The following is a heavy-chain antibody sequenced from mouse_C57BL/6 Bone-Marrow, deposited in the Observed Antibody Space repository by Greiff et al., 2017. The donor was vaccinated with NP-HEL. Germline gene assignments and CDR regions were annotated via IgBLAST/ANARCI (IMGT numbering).Heavy chain of an antibody. V-gene: IGHV1-55*01. J-gene: IGHJ3*01. CDR1: GYTFTSYW. CDR3: ARQLRPFAY. Sequence: QVHVKQPGAELVKPGASVKMSCKASGYTFTSYWITWVKQRPGQGLEWIGDIYPGSGSTNYNEKFKSKATLTVDTSSSTAYMQLSRLTSEESAVYACARQLRPFAYWGQGTLVTVSA. D-gene: IGHD3-1*01. CDR2: IYPGSGST.